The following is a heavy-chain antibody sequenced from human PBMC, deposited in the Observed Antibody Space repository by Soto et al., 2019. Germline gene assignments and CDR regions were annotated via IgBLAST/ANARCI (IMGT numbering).Heavy chain of an antibody. J-gene: IGHJ4*02. D-gene: IGHD3-10*01. CDR2: ISYDGSNK. Sequence: GGSLRLSCAASGFTFSSYAMHWVRQAPGKGLEWVAVISYDGSNKYYADSVKGRFTISRDNSKNTLYLQMNSLRAEDTAVYYCATDYGSGSYGASSYWGQGTLVTVSS. V-gene: IGHV3-30-3*01. CDR1: GFTFSSYA. CDR3: ATDYGSGSYGASSY.